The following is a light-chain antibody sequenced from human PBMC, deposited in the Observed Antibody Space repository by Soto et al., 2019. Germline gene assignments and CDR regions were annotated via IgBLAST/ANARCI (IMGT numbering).Light chain of an antibody. J-gene: IGKJ3*01. CDR1: QTILYTSNNKNY. CDR3: PQYFAAPPT. CDR2: WAS. V-gene: IGKV4-1*01. Sequence: IVMTQSPDSLAVALGEGATITCKSSQTILYTSNNKNYLAWYQQRPGQPPKLLIYWASTRVSGVPDRISGSGSGTNFTLTITSLPPEDVATYYCPQYFAAPPTFGPGTKVEIK.